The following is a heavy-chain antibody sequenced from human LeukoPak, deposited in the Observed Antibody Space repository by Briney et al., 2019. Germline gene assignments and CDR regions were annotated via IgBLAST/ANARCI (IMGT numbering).Heavy chain of an antibody. CDR1: GGSISSSSYY. Sequence: SETLSLTCTVSGGSISSSSYYWGWIRQPPGKGLEWIGSIYYSGSTYYNPSLKSRVTISVDTSKNQFSLKLSSVTAADTAVYYCARHCLELRNGEPRRWDFFDYWGQGTLVTVSS. V-gene: IGHV4-39*01. CDR3: ARHCLELRNGEPRRWDFFDY. CDR2: IYYSGST. D-gene: IGHD1-7*01. J-gene: IGHJ4*02.